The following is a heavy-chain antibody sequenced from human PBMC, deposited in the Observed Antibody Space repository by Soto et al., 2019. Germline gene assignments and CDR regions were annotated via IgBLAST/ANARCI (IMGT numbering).Heavy chain of an antibody. J-gene: IGHJ6*02. Sequence: VGSLRLSCAASGFNFRIYAMHWVRQAPGKGLEWVSVISWDRRIKYYADSVKGRFTISKDNANNTLYLQMDSLRAEDTAVYYCATDPVLTPSVWGQGITVTVSS. CDR2: ISWDRRIK. V-gene: IGHV3-33*05. CDR1: GFNFRIYA. CDR3: ATDPVLTPSV. D-gene: IGHD2-8*01.